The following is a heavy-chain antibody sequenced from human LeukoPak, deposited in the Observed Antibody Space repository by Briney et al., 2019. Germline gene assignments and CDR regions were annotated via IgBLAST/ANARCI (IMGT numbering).Heavy chain of an antibody. CDR2: MNPNSGNT. D-gene: IGHD3-10*01. CDR3: ARAPHDWFGELLSPTYYFDY. Sequence: GASVAVSCKASGYTFTSYDINWVRQATGQGFEWMGWMNPNSGNTGYAQKFQGRVTMTRNTSISTAYMELSSLRSEDTAVYYCARAPHDWFGELLSPTYYFDYWGQGTLVTVSS. CDR1: GYTFTSYD. V-gene: IGHV1-8*01. J-gene: IGHJ4*02.